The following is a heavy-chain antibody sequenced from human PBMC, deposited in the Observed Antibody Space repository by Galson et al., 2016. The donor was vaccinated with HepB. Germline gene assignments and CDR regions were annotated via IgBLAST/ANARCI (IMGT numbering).Heavy chain of an antibody. CDR3: ARVFAMVRGVTNTFYYYGMDV. CDR2: INPNSGGT. V-gene: IGHV1-2*02. CDR1: GYTLTDYY. J-gene: IGHJ6*02. Sequence: SVKVSCKASGYTLTDYYIHWVRQAPGQGLEWMGWINPNSGGTNYAQKFQGRVTMTRDTSISTAYMELSGLKSDDTAVYYCARVFAMVRGVTNTFYYYGMDVWGQGTTVTVSS. D-gene: IGHD3-10*01.